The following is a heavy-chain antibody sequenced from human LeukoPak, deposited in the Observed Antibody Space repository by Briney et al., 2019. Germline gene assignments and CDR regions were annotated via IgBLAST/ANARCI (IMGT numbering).Heavy chain of an antibody. D-gene: IGHD6-13*01. J-gene: IGHJ4*02. Sequence: PGGSLRLSCAVSGFSVSGYWMTWVRQAPGKGLEWVANIKQDGSEKNYVDSVKGRFTISRDNAENSLFLQMNSLRVEDTAVNYCAREWQGGIAAAGTRIEGDYWGQGTLVAVSS. CDR3: AREWQGGIAAAGTRIEGDY. CDR1: GFSVSGYW. CDR2: IKQDGSEK. V-gene: IGHV3-7*01.